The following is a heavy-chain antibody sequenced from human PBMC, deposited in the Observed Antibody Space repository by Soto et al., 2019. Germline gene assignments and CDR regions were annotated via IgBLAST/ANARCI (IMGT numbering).Heavy chain of an antibody. CDR1: GFSLSNARMG. V-gene: IGHV2-26*01. CDR2: IFSNDEK. Sequence: QVTLKESGPVLVKPTETLTLTCTVSGFSLSNARMGVSWIRQPPGKALEWLAHIFSNDEKSYSTSLKSRLTLSKDTSKSQVVLTMTNMDPVDTATYYYARSPPYYGGNFAFDIWGQGTMVTVSS. J-gene: IGHJ3*02. D-gene: IGHD4-17*01. CDR3: ARSPPYYGGNFAFDI.